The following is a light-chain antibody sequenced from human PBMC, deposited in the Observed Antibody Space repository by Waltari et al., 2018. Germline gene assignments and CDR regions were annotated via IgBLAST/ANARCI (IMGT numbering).Light chain of an antibody. J-gene: IGLJ7*01. CDR3: AAWDDSLSGAV. Sequence: QSVLTQPPSASGTPGQRVTISCSGSSSNIGNNSVYWYQQIPGTAPKLLIYRNNQRPSGVTDRLSGSKSGTSAALAISGLRSEDEADYYCAAWDDSLSGAVFGGGTQLTVL. V-gene: IGLV1-47*01. CDR1: SSNIGNNS. CDR2: RNN.